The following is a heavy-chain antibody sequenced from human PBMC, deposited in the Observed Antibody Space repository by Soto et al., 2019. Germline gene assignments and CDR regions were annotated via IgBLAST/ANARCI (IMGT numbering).Heavy chain of an antibody. CDR2: IIPIFGTA. CDR1: GGTFSSYA. Sequence: SVKVSCKASGGTFSSYAISWVRQAPGQGLEWMGGIIPIFGTANYAQKFQGRVTITADESTSTAYMELSSLRSEDTAVYYCARGTVATTHYYYYYGMDVWGQGNTVTVSS. D-gene: IGHD5-12*01. V-gene: IGHV1-69*13. J-gene: IGHJ6*02. CDR3: ARGTVATTHYYYYYGMDV.